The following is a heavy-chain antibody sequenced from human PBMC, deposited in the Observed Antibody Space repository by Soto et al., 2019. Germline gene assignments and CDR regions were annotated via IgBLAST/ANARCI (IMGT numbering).Heavy chain of an antibody. CDR3: ASRDPGTSVDY. CDR2: TYRTGST. D-gene: IGHD1-7*01. Sequence: SETLSLTCAVSGGSFTSNNWWTWVRQPPGQGLEWIGETYRTGSTNYNPSLKSRVTISLDKSENQFSLKVTSLTAADTAVYYCASRDPGTSVDYWGQGTLVTVSS. V-gene: IGHV4-4*02. CDR1: GGSFTSNNW. J-gene: IGHJ4*02.